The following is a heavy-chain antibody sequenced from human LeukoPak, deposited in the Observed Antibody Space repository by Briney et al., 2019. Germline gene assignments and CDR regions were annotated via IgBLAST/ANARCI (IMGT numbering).Heavy chain of an antibody. J-gene: IGHJ3*02. D-gene: IGHD2-2*02. V-gene: IGHV3-21*01. CDR1: GFTFSSYA. Sequence: GRSLRLSCAASGFTFSSYAMSWVRQAPGKGLEWVSSISSSSSYIYYADSVKGRFTNSRDNVKKSLYLQMNSLRAEDTAVYYCASEYCSSTSCYTLGPDDAFDIWGQGTMVTVSS. CDR2: ISSSSSYI. CDR3: ASEYCSSTSCYTLGPDDAFDI.